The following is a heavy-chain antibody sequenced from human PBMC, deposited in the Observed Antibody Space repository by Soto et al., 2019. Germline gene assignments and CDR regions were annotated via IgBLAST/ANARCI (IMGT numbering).Heavy chain of an antibody. CDR2: ISYDGSNK. V-gene: IGHV3-30-3*01. D-gene: IGHD4-17*01. CDR1: GFTFSSYA. Sequence: QVQLVESGGGVVQPGRSLRLSCAASGFTFSSYAMHWVRQAPGKGLEWVAVISYDGSNKYYADSVKGRFTISRDNSKNTLYLQMNSLRAEDTAVYYCARRMTTGAVWGQGTLVTVSS. CDR3: ARRMTTGAV. J-gene: IGHJ4*02.